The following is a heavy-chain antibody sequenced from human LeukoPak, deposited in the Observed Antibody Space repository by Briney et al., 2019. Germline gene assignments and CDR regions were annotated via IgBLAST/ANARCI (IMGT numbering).Heavy chain of an antibody. CDR1: GGSFSGYY. Sequence: SETLSLTCAVYGGSFSGYYWSWIRQPPGKGLEWIGSTYYSGSTYYNPSLKSRVTISVDTSKNQFSLKLSSVTAADTAVYYCAIWYNWNYPSPWGQGTLVTVSS. CDR3: AIWYNWNYPSP. CDR2: TYYSGST. J-gene: IGHJ5*02. V-gene: IGHV4-34*01. D-gene: IGHD1-7*01.